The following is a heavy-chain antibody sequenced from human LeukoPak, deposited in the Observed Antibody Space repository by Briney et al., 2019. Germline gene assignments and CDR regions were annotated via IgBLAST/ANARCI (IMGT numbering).Heavy chain of an antibody. CDR3: AKDSYYGSGSYSDY. Sequence: GGSLRLSCAASGFTFSIYAMSWVRQAPGKGLEWVSGISWNSGFIGYADSVKGRFTISRDNAKNSLYLQMNSLRAEDTALYYCAKDSYYGSGSYSDYWGQGTLDTVSS. CDR1: GFTFSIYA. D-gene: IGHD3-10*01. J-gene: IGHJ4*02. CDR2: ISWNSGFI. V-gene: IGHV3-9*01.